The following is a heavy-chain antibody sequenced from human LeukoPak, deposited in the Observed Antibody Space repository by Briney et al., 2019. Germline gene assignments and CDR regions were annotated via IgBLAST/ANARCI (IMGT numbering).Heavy chain of an antibody. Sequence: PGGSLRLSCAASGFTFSSYAMHWVRQAPGKGLEWVAVISYDGSNKYYADSVKGRFTISRDNSKNTLYLQMNSLRAEDTAVYYCAKNGGDPAFDIWGQGTMVTVSS. CDR1: GFTFSSYA. CDR3: AKNGGDPAFDI. J-gene: IGHJ3*02. D-gene: IGHD4-23*01. CDR2: ISYDGSNK. V-gene: IGHV3-30*18.